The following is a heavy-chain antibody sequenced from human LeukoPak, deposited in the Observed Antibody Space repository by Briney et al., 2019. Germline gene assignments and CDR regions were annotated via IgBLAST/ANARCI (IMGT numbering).Heavy chain of an antibody. CDR1: GGSISSYY. D-gene: IGHD6-19*01. J-gene: IGHJ4*02. V-gene: IGHV4-59*01. CDR3: ARGPFPNSSGWYYFDF. Sequence: SETLSLTCTVSGGSISSYYWSWIRQPPGKGLEWIGCIYYSGSTNYNPSLKSRVTISVDTSKNQFSLKLSSVTAADTAVYYCARGPFPNSSGWYYFDFWGQGTLVTVSS. CDR2: IYYSGST.